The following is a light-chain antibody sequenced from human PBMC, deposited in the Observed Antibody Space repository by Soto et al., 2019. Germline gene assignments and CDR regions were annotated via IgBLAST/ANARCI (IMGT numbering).Light chain of an antibody. CDR1: QSVSSD. CDR3: QQRSNWRGT. V-gene: IGKV3-11*01. Sequence: EIVMTQSPATLSVSPGERATPSCRASQSVSSDLAWYQQKPGQAPRLLIYDASSRATGIPARFSGSGAGTDFTLTISSLEPEDFAVYYCQQRSNWRGTFGQGTRVENK. CDR2: DAS. J-gene: IGKJ5*01.